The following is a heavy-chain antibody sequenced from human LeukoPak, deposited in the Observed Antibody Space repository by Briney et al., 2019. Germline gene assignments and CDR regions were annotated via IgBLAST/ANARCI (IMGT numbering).Heavy chain of an antibody. CDR1: GFTVSSNY. Sequence: GGSLRLSCAASGFTVSSNYMSWVRQAPGKGLEWVSVIYSGGSTYYADSVKGRFTISRDNSKNTLYLQMNSLRAEDTAVYYCAKVHSSSWYTVGYWGQGTPVTVSS. D-gene: IGHD6-13*01. CDR2: IYSGGST. J-gene: IGHJ4*02. V-gene: IGHV3-53*01. CDR3: AKVHSSSWYTVGY.